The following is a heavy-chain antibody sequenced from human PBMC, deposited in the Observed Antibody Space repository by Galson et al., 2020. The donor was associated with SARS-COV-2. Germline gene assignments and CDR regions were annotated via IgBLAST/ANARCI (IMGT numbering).Heavy chain of an antibody. J-gene: IGHJ6*03. CDR1: GFAFSNAW. CDR3: ITISSTGDLFSRVPYYYMDV. V-gene: IGHV3-15*01. D-gene: IGHD2-2*01. CDR2: IKSKTDGGAT. Sequence: GESLKISCVASGFAFSNAWMTWVRQAPGKGLEWVAQIKSKTDGGATDYAAPVKGRFTISRDDSSKMFYLQMNSLKIEDTAIYYCITISSTGDLFSRVPYYYMDVWGKGTTVTVSS.